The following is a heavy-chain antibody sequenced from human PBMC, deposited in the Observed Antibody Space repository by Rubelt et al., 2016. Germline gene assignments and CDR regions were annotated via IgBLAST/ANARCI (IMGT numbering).Heavy chain of an antibody. D-gene: IGHD1-14*01. CDR3: ARGNLDY. Sequence: QVQLVQSGAEVKKPGASVKVSCKASGYTFTNCGISWVRQAPGQGIAWMGWISAYSGNTDYAQKLLGRVTMTTETSTSTAYMELRSLRSDDAAVYYCARGNLDYWGQGTLVTVSS. J-gene: IGHJ4*02. CDR1: GYTFTNCG. CDR2: ISAYSGNT. V-gene: IGHV1-18*01.